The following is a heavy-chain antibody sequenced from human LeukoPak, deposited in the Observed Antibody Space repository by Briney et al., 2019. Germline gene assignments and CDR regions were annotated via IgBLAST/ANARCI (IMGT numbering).Heavy chain of an antibody. Sequence: SETLSLTCAVSGVSMSSKNWWSWVRQPPGKGLERIGEIHESGSTNYNPSLKSRVTISVDKSKDQFSLKLSSVTAADTAVYYCARHEGFSQKDWGQGTQVTVS. V-gene: IGHV4-4*02. J-gene: IGHJ4*02. CDR1: GVSMSSKNW. CDR2: IHESGST. CDR3: ARHEGFSQKD.